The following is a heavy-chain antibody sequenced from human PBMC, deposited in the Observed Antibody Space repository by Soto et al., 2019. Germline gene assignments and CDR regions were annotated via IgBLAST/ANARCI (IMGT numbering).Heavy chain of an antibody. J-gene: IGHJ6*02. V-gene: IGHV3-9*01. CDR3: AKGIAALDYYGMDV. D-gene: IGHD6-6*01. Sequence: GGSLRLSCAASGFTFDDYAMHWVRQAPGKGLEWVSGISWNSGSIGYADSVKGRFTISRDNAKNSLYLQMNSLRAEGTALYYCAKGIAALDYYGMDVWGQRTTVTVSS. CDR1: GFTFDDYA. CDR2: ISWNSGSI.